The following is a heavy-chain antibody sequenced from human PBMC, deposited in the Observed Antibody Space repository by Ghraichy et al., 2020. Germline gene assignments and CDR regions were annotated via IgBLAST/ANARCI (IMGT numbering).Heavy chain of an antibody. Sequence: SETLSLTCTVSGGSISSGDYYWSWIRQPPGKGLEWIGYIYYSGSTYYNPSLKSRVTISVDTSKNQFSLKLSSVTVADTAVHYCARASLRYFDWLSPAYYFDYWGQGTLVTVSS. V-gene: IGHV4-30-4*01. J-gene: IGHJ4*02. CDR3: ARASLRYFDWLSPAYYFDY. CDR2: IYYSGST. CDR1: GGSISSGDYY. D-gene: IGHD3-9*01.